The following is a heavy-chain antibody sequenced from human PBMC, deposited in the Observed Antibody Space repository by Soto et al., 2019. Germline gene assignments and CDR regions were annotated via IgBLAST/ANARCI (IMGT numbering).Heavy chain of an antibody. D-gene: IGHD3-10*01. J-gene: IGHJ4*02. CDR3: APWFCAFDY. CDR1: GFTFSSYG. Sequence: QVQLVESGGGVVQPGRSLRLSCAASGFTFSSYGMHWVRQAPGKGLEWVAVISYDGSNKYYADSVKGRFTISRDNSKNTLYLQMNSLGAEDTAVYYCAPWFCAFDYWGQGTLVTVSS. V-gene: IGHV3-30*03. CDR2: ISYDGSNK.